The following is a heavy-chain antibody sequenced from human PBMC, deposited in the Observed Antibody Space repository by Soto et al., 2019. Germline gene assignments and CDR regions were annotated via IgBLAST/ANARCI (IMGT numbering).Heavy chain of an antibody. J-gene: IGHJ5*02. CDR2: VNPKSGNT. D-gene: IGHD2-2*02. Sequence: QVQLVQSGAEVKKPGASVKVSCKASGYSFSTYDINWVRQAAGQGLEWMGWVNPKSGNTDYAQRFRGRVTMTSNTSIITAYMELSALTPEDTAVYYCARPYCDSTSCYTDXXXPWGXGTLV. CDR3: ARPYCDSTSCYTDXXXP. V-gene: IGHV1-8*01. CDR1: GYSFSTYD.